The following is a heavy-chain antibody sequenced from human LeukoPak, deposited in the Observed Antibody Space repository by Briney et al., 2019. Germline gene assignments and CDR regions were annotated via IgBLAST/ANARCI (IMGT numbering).Heavy chain of an antibody. CDR1: GFTFTSYA. J-gene: IGHJ3*02. CDR2: ISGSDAST. CDR3: AKTRNRITMIVVDDAFDI. V-gene: IGHV3-23*01. D-gene: IGHD3-22*01. Sequence: PGGSLRLSCVASGFTFTSYAMNWVRQAPGKGLEWVSGISGSDASTHYADSVKGRFTISRDNSKNTVYLQMNSLTVDDTAVYYCAKTRNRITMIVVDDAFDIWGQGTMVTVSS.